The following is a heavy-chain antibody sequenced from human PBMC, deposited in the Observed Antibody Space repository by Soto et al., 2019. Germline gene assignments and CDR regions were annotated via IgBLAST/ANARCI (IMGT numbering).Heavy chain of an antibody. CDR3: ARGGVVRGVIITIDAFDI. CDR2: INPNSGGT. Sequence: GASVKFSCKASGYTFTGYYMHWVRQAPGQGLEWMGWINPNSGGTNYAQKFQGWVTMTRDTSISTAYMELSRLRSDDTAVYYCARGGVVRGVIITIDAFDIWGQGTMVTV. J-gene: IGHJ3*02. V-gene: IGHV1-2*04. CDR1: GYTFTGYY. D-gene: IGHD3-10*01.